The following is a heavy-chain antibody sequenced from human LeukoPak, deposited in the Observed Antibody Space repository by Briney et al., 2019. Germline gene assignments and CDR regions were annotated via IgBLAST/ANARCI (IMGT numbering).Heavy chain of an antibody. CDR2: IKQDGSEK. J-gene: IGHJ4*02. CDR1: GFTFSSYW. CDR3: AKYLYNAPARWY. D-gene: IGHD1-1*01. Sequence: AGGSLRLSCAASGFTFSSYWMSWVRQAPGKGLEWVANIKQDGSEKYYVDSVKGRFTISRDNSKNTLYLQMNSLRAEDTAVYYCAKYLYNAPARWYWGQGTLVTVSS. V-gene: IGHV3-7*03.